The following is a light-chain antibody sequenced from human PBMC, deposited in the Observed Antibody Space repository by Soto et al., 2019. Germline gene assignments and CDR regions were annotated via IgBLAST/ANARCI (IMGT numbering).Light chain of an antibody. CDR1: QSILYSSNNKNL. CDR3: QQYYSPPRYT. J-gene: IGKJ2*01. Sequence: DIVMTQSPEYLAVSLGERATINCRSSQSILYSSNNKNLIAWYQQKPGQPPKLLIYWASTRQSGVPDRFSGSGSGRDFTLTISRLQAEDLAVYYCQQYYSPPRYTFGQGTRLGIK. V-gene: IGKV4-1*01. CDR2: WAS.